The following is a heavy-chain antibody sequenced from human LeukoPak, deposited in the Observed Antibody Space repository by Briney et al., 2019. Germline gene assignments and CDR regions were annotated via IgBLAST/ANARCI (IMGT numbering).Heavy chain of an antibody. Sequence: PSETPSLTCSVSAGSISSYYWNWIRQPPGKGLEWIGYIYYSGSTDYNPSFKSRVTISVDTSKNQFSLKLSSVTAADTAVYYCASHGDFEYFDYWSQGTLVTVSS. CDR3: ASHGDFEYFDY. D-gene: IGHD4-17*01. V-gene: IGHV4-59*08. CDR2: IYYSGST. J-gene: IGHJ4*02. CDR1: AGSISSYY.